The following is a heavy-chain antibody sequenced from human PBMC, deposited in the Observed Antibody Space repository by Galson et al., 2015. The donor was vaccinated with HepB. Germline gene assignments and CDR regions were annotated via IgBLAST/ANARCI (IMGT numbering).Heavy chain of an antibody. D-gene: IGHD3-22*01. CDR1: GFTFSDYY. CDR3: ARDLYQGSSGYYYVRYFDL. V-gene: IGHV3-11*06. J-gene: IGHJ2*01. Sequence: SLRLSCAASGFTFSDYYMSWIRQAPGKGLEWVSYISSSSSYTNYADSVKGRFTISRDNAKNSLYLQMNSLRAEDTAVYYCARDLYQGSSGYYYVRYFDLWGRGTLVTVSS. CDR2: ISSSSSYT.